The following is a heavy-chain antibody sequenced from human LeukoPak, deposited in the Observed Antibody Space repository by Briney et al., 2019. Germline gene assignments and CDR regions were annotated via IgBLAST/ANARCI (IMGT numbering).Heavy chain of an antibody. CDR3: AADSSGSYYFDY. D-gene: IGHD6-19*01. J-gene: IGHJ4*02. CDR1: GFTFSRYS. CDR2: ISSSSSTM. V-gene: IGHV3-48*01. Sequence: GRSLRLSCAASGFTFSRYSMNWVRQAPGKGLEWVSYISSSSSTMYYADSVKGRVTISRDNAKNSLYLQMNSLRAEDTAVYYCAADSSGSYYFDYWGQGTLVTVSS.